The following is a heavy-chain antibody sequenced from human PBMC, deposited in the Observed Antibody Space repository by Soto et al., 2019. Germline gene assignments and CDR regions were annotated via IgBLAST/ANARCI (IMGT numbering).Heavy chain of an antibody. J-gene: IGHJ4*02. CDR1: GGSLSSGVYY. D-gene: IGHD6-13*01. CDR3: ARDKIAAAGIFDY. V-gene: IGHV4-31*03. Sequence: SETLSLTCTVSGGSLSSGVYYWSWIRQHPGKGLEWIGYIYYSGSTYYNPSLKSRVTISVDTSKNQFSLKLSSVTAADTAVYYCARDKIAAAGIFDYWGQGTLVTVSS. CDR2: IYYSGST.